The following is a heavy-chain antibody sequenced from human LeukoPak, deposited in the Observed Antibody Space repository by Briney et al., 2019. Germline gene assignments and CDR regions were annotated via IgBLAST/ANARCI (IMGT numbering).Heavy chain of an antibody. CDR3: ARGSPGYYGRPFSGMYV. CDR2: IGTAGDT. V-gene: IGHV3-13*01. J-gene: IGHJ6*02. Sequence: GGSLRLSCAASGFTFGSYDMHWVRQATGKGLEWVSAIGTAGDTYYPHSLKGRFTISRENAKNSLYLQMNSLRAGDTAVYYCARGSPGYYGRPFSGMYVWGQETTVTVSS. D-gene: IGHD4-17*01. CDR1: GFTFGSYD.